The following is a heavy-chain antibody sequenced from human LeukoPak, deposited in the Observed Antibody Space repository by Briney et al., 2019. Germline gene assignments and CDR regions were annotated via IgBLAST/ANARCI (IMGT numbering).Heavy chain of an antibody. CDR2: ISGSAGST. CDR3: AKDLRSSADSKMGAADY. CDR1: GFTFRNYW. V-gene: IGHV3-23*01. D-gene: IGHD1-26*01. J-gene: IGHJ4*02. Sequence: PGGSLRLSCAASGFTFRNYWMSWVRQAPGKGLEWVSAISGSAGSTYYADSVKGRFTISRDSSKNTLYLQMNSLRAEDTAVYYCAKDLRSSADSKMGAADYWGQGTLVTVSS.